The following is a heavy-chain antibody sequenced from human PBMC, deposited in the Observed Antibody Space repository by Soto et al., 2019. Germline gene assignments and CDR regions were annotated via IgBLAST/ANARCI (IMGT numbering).Heavy chain of an antibody. CDR2: ISYDGSNK. CDR1: GFTFSSYA. Sequence: QVQLVESGGGVVQPGRSLRLSCAASGFTFSSYAMHWVRQAPGKGLEWVAVISYDGSNKYYADSVKGRFTISRDNSKQTLYMQMNSLRAEDTAVYYCAREHYCSGGSCHPGTFDYWFQGTLVTVSS. J-gene: IGHJ4*02. CDR3: AREHYCSGGSCHPGTFDY. D-gene: IGHD2-15*01. V-gene: IGHV3-30-3*01.